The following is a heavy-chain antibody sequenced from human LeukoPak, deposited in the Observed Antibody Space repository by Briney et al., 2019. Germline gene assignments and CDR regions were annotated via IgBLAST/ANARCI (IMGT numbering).Heavy chain of an antibody. J-gene: IGHJ4*02. CDR2: INPTGST. CDR3: ARALSTVTTYFDS. Sequence: SETLSLTCAVDGGSLSGYYWSWIRQPPGKGLEWIGEINPTGSTNYNPSLKSRVTISADTSKSRFSPELSSVTAADTAVFYCARALSTVTTYFDSWGQGTLVTVSS. V-gene: IGHV4-34*01. CDR1: GGSLSGYY. D-gene: IGHD4-17*01.